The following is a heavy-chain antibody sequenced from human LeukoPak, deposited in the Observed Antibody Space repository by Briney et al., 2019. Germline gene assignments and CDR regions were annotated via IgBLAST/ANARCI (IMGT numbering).Heavy chain of an antibody. CDR3: AGLMTTVTTADY. Sequence: KPSETLSLTCAVYGGSFSGYYWSWIRQPPGKGLEWIGEINHSGSTNYNPSLKSRVTISVDTSKNQFSLKLSSVTAADTAVYYCAGLMTTVTTADYWGQGTLVTVSS. J-gene: IGHJ4*02. V-gene: IGHV4-34*01. CDR1: GGSFSGYY. CDR2: INHSGST. D-gene: IGHD4-11*01.